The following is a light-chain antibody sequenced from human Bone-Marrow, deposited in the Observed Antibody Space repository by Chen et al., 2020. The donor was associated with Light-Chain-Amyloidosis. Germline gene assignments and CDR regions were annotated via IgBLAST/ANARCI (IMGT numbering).Light chain of an antibody. CDR3: QVWDRSSDRPV. J-gene: IGLJ3*02. Sequence: SYVLTQPFSVSVAPGQTATIACGGNNIGSTCVHWYQQTPGQAPLLVVYDDSDRPSGIPERLSGSNSGNTATLTISRVEAGDEADYYCQVWDRSSDRPVFGGGTKLTVL. CDR1: NIGSTC. V-gene: IGLV3-21*02. CDR2: DDS.